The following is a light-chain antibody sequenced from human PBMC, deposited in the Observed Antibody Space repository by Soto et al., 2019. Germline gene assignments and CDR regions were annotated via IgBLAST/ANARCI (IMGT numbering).Light chain of an antibody. Sequence: QSVLTQPPSASGSPGQSVTISCTGTSSDVGANTYVSWYQQHPGKAPKIVIYEVTKRPSGVPDRFSGSKSGNTASLTVSGLQAEDEADYYCCSYAGTNRLFGTGTNLTVL. CDR2: EVT. CDR1: SSDVGANTY. V-gene: IGLV2-8*01. CDR3: CSYAGTNRL. J-gene: IGLJ1*01.